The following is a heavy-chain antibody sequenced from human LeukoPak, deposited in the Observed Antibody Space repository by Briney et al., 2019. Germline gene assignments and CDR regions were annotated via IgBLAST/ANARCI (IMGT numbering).Heavy chain of an antibody. Sequence: GSLRLSCAASGFTFSSYAMHWVRQAPGKGLEWVTMVSYDGNDKYYADSVKGRFIISRDNAKNSLYLQMNSLRAEDTAVYYCASLVRAIDYWGQGTLVTVSS. J-gene: IGHJ4*02. CDR1: GFTFSSYA. V-gene: IGHV3-30-3*01. CDR2: VSYDGNDK. D-gene: IGHD3-10*01. CDR3: ASLVRAIDY.